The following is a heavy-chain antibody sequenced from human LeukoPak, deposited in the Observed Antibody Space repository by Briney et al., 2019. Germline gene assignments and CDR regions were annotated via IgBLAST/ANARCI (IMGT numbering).Heavy chain of an antibody. J-gene: IGHJ3*02. CDR3: ARRSMDGDYEGAFDI. V-gene: IGHV5-51*01. Sequence: GESLKISCKGSGYSFTSYWIGWVRQMPGKGLEWMGIIYPGDSDTRYSPSFQGQVTISADKSISTAYLQWSSLKASDTAMYYCARRSMDGDYEGAFDIWGQGTMVTVSS. D-gene: IGHD4-17*01. CDR2: IYPGDSDT. CDR1: GYSFTSYW.